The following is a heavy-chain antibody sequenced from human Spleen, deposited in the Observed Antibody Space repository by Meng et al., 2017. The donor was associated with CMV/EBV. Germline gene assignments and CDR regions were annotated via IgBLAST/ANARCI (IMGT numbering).Heavy chain of an antibody. CDR3: ARQRDIVVVPGAIGFDY. V-gene: IGHV4-39*01. CDR1: SYY. D-gene: IGHD2-2*01. J-gene: IGHJ4*02. Sequence: SYYCGWIRQHQGKGMEWIGKIYYSGRYSGSTYYNPSLKSRVTISIDTSKNQFSLKMSSVTAADTAVYYCARQRDIVVVPGAIGFDYWGQGTLVTVSS. CDR2: IYYSGRYSGST.